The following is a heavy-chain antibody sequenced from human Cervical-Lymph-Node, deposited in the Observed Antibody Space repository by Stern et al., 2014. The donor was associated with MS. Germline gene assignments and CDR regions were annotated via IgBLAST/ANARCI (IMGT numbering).Heavy chain of an antibody. D-gene: IGHD6-6*01. CDR1: GGSISSGSYY. J-gene: IGHJ5*02. CDR3: ARGAYSSSSNWFDP. Sequence: QLQLQESGPGLVKPSQTLSLTCTVSGGSISSGSYYWSWIRQPAGKGLEWIGRIYTSGSTNYNPSLKSRVTISVDTSKNRFSLKLSSVTAADTAVYYCARGAYSSSSNWFDPWGQGTLVTVSS. V-gene: IGHV4-61*02. CDR2: IYTSGST.